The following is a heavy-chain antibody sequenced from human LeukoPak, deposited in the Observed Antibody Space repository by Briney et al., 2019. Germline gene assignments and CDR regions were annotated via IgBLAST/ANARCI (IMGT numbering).Heavy chain of an antibody. D-gene: IGHD3-22*01. CDR1: GGSISTYY. Sequence: SETLSLTCTVSGGSISTYYWSWIRQPPGKGLEWIGYIYHSGSTNYNPSLKSRVTISVDTSKNQFSLKLSSVTAADTAVYFCARGPPTDYYDSSGFYYVFDYWGQGTLVTVSS. CDR2: IYHSGST. J-gene: IGHJ4*02. CDR3: ARGPPTDYYDSSGFYYVFDY. V-gene: IGHV4-59*12.